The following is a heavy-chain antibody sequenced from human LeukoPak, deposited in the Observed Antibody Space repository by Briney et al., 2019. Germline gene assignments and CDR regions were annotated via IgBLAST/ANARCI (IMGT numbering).Heavy chain of an antibody. Sequence: SETLSLTCTVSGGSISSSSYYWGWIRQPPGKGLEWIGSIYYSGSTYYNPSLKSRVTISVDTSKNQFSLKLSSVTAADTAVYYCARVGSSSGWYHGDYWGQGTLVTVSS. CDR1: GGSISSSSYY. CDR3: ARVGSSSGWYHGDY. CDR2: IYYSGST. D-gene: IGHD6-19*01. J-gene: IGHJ4*02. V-gene: IGHV4-39*07.